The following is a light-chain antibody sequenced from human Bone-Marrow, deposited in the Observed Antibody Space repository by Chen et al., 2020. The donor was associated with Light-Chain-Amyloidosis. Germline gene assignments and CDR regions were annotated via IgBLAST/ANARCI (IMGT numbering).Light chain of an antibody. V-gene: IGLV2-14*01. J-gene: IGLJ1*01. CDR2: EVT. CDR1: SSAVGGDNH. Sequence: QSALTQPASVSGSPGQSITISCTGTSSAVGGDNHVSWYQQHPEKAPKLMIYEVTNRPSWVPDRFSGSKSDNTASLTISGLQTEDEADYFCSSYTITNTLVFGSGTRVTVL. CDR3: SSYTITNTLV.